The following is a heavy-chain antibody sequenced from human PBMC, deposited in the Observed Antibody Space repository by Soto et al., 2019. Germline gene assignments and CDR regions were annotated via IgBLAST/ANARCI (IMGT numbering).Heavy chain of an antibody. Sequence: GASVKVSCKASGYTFTSYGISWVRQAPGQGLEWMGWISAYNGNTNYAQKLQGRVTMTTDTSTSTAYMELRSLRSDDTAVYYCARDRFHSSRWYFDYWGQGTLVTVSS. D-gene: IGHD6-13*01. CDR1: GYTFTSYG. CDR2: ISAYNGNT. J-gene: IGHJ4*02. CDR3: ARDRFHSSRWYFDY. V-gene: IGHV1-18*01.